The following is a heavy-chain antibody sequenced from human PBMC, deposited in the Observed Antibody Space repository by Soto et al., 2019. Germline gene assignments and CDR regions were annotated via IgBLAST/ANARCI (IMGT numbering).Heavy chain of an antibody. CDR3: ARQYGGSYADY. J-gene: IGHJ4*02. CDR1: GGSISSYY. D-gene: IGHD1-26*01. V-gene: IGHV4-59*08. Sequence: QVQLQESGPGLVKPSETLSLTCTVSGGSISSYYWSRIRQPPGKGLEWIGYIYYSGSTNYNPSLKSRVTISVDTFKNQFSLKLSSVTAADTAVYYCARQYGGSYADYWGQGTLVTVSS. CDR2: IYYSGST.